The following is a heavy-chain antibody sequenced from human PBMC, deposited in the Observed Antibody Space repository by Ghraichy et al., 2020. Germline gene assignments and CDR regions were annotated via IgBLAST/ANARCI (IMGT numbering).Heavy chain of an antibody. CDR1: GFTFSRYG. Sequence: GALRLSCAASGFTFSRYGMHWVRQAPGKGLEWVAVTSYDGGNKDYGDSVKGRFIISRDNSKNTLYLQMNYLRPEDTAVYYCAKERDTSGYYSFRGDYYGMDAWRQGTTVTVSS. CDR2: TSYDGGNK. J-gene: IGHJ6*02. D-gene: IGHD3-22*01. CDR3: AKERDTSGYYSFRGDYYGMDA. V-gene: IGHV3-30*18.